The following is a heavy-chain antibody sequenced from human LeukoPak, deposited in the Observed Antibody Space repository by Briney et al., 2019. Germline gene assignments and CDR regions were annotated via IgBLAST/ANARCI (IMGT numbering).Heavy chain of an antibody. CDR2: INHSGST. V-gene: IGHV4-34*01. J-gene: IGHJ5*02. CDR3: ARARVFRNWFDP. CDR1: GGSFSGYY. D-gene: IGHD3-3*01. Sequence: PSETLSLTCAVYGGSFSGYYWSWIRQPPGKGLEWIGEINHSGSTNYNPSLKSRVTISVDTSKNQCSLKLSSVTAADTAVYYCARARVFRNWFDPWGQGTLVTVSS.